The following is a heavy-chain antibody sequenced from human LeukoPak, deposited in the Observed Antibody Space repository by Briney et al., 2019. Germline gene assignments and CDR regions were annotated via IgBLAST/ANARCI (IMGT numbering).Heavy chain of an antibody. CDR3: ASSKLRVYYHGFDV. V-gene: IGHV3-53*01. CDR2: IYSGGAT. J-gene: IGHJ6*02. CDR1: GFTVSTNY. Sequence: GGSLRLSCAASGFTVSTNYMTRVRQAPGRGLEWVSVIYSGGATNYADSVKGRFTISRDKSKDSLYLRMNSLRAEDTAVYYCASSKLRVYYHGFDVWGQGTTVTVSS. D-gene: IGHD3-3*01.